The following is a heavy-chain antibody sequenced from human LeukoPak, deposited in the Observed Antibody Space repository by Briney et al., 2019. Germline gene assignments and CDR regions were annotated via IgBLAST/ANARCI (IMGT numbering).Heavy chain of an antibody. Sequence: SVKVSCKASGGTFSSYAISWVRQAPGQGLEWMGGIIPIFGTANYAQEFQGRVTITADESTSTAYMELSSLRSEDTAVYYCAREVGTGSSSWYSYIDYWGQGTLVTVSS. CDR1: GGTFSSYA. CDR2: IIPIFGTA. J-gene: IGHJ4*02. CDR3: AREVGTGSSSWYSYIDY. D-gene: IGHD6-13*01. V-gene: IGHV1-69*13.